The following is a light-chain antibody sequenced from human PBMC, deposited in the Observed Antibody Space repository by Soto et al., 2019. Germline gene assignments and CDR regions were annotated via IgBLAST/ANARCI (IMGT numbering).Light chain of an antibody. CDR1: QSVSSSY. Sequence: EIVLTQSPGTLSLSPGERATPSCRASQSVSSSYLAWYQQKPGQAPRLLIYGASSRATGIPDRFSGSGSGTDFTLTISRLEPEVFAVYYCQQYGSSPPGTFGQGTRLE. CDR2: GAS. CDR3: QQYGSSPPGT. J-gene: IGKJ2*01. V-gene: IGKV3-20*01.